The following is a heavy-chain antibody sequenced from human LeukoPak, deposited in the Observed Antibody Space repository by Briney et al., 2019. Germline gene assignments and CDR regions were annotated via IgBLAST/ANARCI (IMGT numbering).Heavy chain of an antibody. V-gene: IGHV3-74*01. J-gene: IGHJ4*02. CDR1: GFTFSAYW. CDR3: ARDRGSSSDC. D-gene: IGHD6-6*01. CDR2: MNPDGSST. Sequence: GGSLRLSCAASGFTFSAYWMHWVRQAPGKGLVWVSRMNPDGSSTSYADSVKGRFTISRDNAKNTLYLQMNSLRAEDTAVYYCARDRGSSSDCWGQGTLVTVSS.